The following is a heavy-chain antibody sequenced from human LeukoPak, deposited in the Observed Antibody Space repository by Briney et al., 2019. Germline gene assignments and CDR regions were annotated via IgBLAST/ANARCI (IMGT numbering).Heavy chain of an antibody. Sequence: PGGSLRLSCVASEFTFSSHAMNWVRQAPGKGLEWVSSISGGGESTYYADSVKGRFTVSRDNSKNTLYLQINSLRGEDTAVYYCEAYGSVWGQGTLVIVSS. J-gene: IGHJ4*02. CDR1: EFTFSSHA. CDR3: EAYGSV. D-gene: IGHD3-10*01. CDR2: ISGGGEST. V-gene: IGHV3-23*01.